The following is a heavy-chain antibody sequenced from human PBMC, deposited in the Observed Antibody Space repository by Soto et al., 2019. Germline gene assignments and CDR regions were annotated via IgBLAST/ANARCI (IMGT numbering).Heavy chain of an antibody. CDR1: GFTFSSYA. Sequence: EVQLLESGGGLVQPGGSLRLSCAASGFTFSSYAMRWVRQAPGKGLEWVSAISGSGGSTYYADSVKGRFTISRDNSKNTLYLQMNSLRAEYTAVYYWARRGSGSYYDYWGQGTLVTVSS. CDR2: ISGSGGST. CDR3: ARRGSGSYYDY. D-gene: IGHD1-26*01. V-gene: IGHV3-23*01. J-gene: IGHJ4*02.